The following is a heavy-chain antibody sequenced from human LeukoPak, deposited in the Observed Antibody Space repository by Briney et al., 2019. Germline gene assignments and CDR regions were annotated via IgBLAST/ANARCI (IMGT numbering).Heavy chain of an antibody. J-gene: IGHJ4*02. D-gene: IGHD6-13*01. Sequence: GESLKISCKGSGFTFINYWIGWVRQLPGKGLESMGVIYAGDSDTRYSPSFQGQVAISVDKSVSTAYLQWSGLKASDSAIYYCAKLQAAAATNFDYWGQGTLVTVSS. V-gene: IGHV5-51*01. CDR3: AKLQAAAATNFDY. CDR1: GFTFINYW. CDR2: IYAGDSDT.